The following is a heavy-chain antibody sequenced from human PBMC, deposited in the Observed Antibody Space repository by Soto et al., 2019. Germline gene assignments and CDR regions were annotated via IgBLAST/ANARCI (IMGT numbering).Heavy chain of an antibody. J-gene: IGHJ4*02. D-gene: IGHD2-15*01. CDR1: GFTFSSYA. CDR3: AKDSVLVVVAASFDY. Sequence: GSLRLSCAASGFTFSSYAMSWVRQAPGKGLEWVSAISGSGGSTYYADSVKGRFTISRDNSKNTLYLQMNSLRAEDTAVYYCAKDSVLVVVAASFDYWGQGTLVTVSS. CDR2: ISGSGGST. V-gene: IGHV3-23*01.